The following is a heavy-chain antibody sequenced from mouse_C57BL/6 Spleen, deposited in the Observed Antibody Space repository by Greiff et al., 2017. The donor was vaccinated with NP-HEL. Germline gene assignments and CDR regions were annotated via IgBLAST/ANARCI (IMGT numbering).Heavy chain of an antibody. Sequence: VQLPQSGAELARPGASVKLSCKASGYTFTSYGISWVKQRTGQGLEWIGEIYPRSGNTYYNEKFKGKATLTADKSSSTAYMELRSLTSEDSAVYFCARRDDYGPAYWGQGTLVTVSA. CDR3: ARRDDYGPAY. J-gene: IGHJ3*01. V-gene: IGHV1-81*01. CDR2: IYPRSGNT. CDR1: GYTFTSYG. D-gene: IGHD1-1*02.